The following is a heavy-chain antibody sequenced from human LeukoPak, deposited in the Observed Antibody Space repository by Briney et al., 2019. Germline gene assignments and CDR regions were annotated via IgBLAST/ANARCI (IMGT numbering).Heavy chain of an antibody. CDR1: GFTFSSYG. CDR3: AKDRSEYSYGLGSFDY. J-gene: IGHJ4*02. CDR2: IWYGGSNK. Sequence: GGSLRLSCAASGFTFSSYGMHWVRQAPGKGLEWVAVIWYGGSNKYYADSVKGRFTISRDNSKNTLYLQMNSLRAEDTAVYYCAKDRSEYSYGLGSFDYWGQGTLVTVSS. D-gene: IGHD5-18*01. V-gene: IGHV3-30*02.